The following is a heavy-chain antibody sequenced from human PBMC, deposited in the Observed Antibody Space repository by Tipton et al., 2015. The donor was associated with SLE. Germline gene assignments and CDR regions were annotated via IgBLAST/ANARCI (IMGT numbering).Heavy chain of an antibody. D-gene: IGHD6-13*01. CDR2: INPSGNT. CDR1: GGSFSGYY. V-gene: IGHV4-34*01. CDR3: ARGSGRYSSSWYFFYYYMDV. J-gene: IGHJ6*03. Sequence: TLSPTCAVYGGSFSGYYWSWIRQPPGKGLEWIGEINPSGNTNYNPSLKSRVTISVDTSKNQFSLKLNSVTAADTAVYYCARGSGRYSSSWYFFYYYMDVWGKGTTATVSS.